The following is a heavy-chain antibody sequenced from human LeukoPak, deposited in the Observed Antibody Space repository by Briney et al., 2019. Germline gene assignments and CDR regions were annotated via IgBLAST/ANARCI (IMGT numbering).Heavy chain of an antibody. Sequence: ASVKVSCTASGYTFTGYYMHWVRQAPGQGLEWMGWINPNSGGTNYAQKFQGRVTMTRDTSISTAYMELSRLRSDGTAVYYCARSIAAAGTRASGDYWGQGTLVTVSS. V-gene: IGHV1-2*02. CDR2: INPNSGGT. CDR1: GYTFTGYY. D-gene: IGHD6-13*01. J-gene: IGHJ4*02. CDR3: ARSIAAAGTRASGDY.